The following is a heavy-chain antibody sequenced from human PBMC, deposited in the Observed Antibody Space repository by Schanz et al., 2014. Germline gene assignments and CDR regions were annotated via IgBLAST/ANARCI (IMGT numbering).Heavy chain of an antibody. CDR3: AKDAAYYDSVISPDH. J-gene: IGHJ4*02. CDR1: GFTFSKYG. CDR2: IWYNGSNK. D-gene: IGHD3-22*01. Sequence: QVQLVESGGGVVQPGRSLRLSCAASGFTFSKYGVHWVRQAPGKGLEWVAVIWYNGSNKYYADSVRGRFTISRDNSKNTLYLQMNSLRAEDTAIYFCAKDAAYYDSVISPDHWGQGTLVTVSS. V-gene: IGHV3-33*06.